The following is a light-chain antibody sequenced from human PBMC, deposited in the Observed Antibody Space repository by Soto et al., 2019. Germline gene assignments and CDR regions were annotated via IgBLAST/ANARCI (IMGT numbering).Light chain of an antibody. J-gene: IGLJ2*01. Sequence: QSVLTQPASVSGSPGQSITISCTGTSSDVCGYNYVSWYQQHPGKAPKLMIYDVSNRPSGVSNRFSGSKSGNTASLTISGLQAEDEADYYCSSYTSSSTLYVVFGGGTQLTVL. V-gene: IGLV2-14*01. CDR3: SSYTSSSTLYVV. CDR1: SSDVCGYNY. CDR2: DVS.